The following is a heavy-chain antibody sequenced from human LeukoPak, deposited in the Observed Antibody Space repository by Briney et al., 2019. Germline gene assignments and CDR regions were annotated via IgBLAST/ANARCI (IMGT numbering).Heavy chain of an antibody. CDR2: INPRDGST. CDR1: GHTLNNHS. V-gene: IGHV1-46*02. J-gene: IGHJ4*02. CDR3: ARGADQEFDF. Sequence: ASVKVSSKSSGHTLNNHSIHWVRQAPGQGLEWMGMINPRDGSTRTLQRFQGRLTMTRDTSTSTLYMGLSSLRSEDTATYFCARGADQEFDFWGQGTLVTVSS.